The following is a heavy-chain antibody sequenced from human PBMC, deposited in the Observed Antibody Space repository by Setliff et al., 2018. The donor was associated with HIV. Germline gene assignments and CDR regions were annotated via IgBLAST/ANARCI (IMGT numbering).Heavy chain of an antibody. CDR2: IYSGGST. V-gene: IGHV3-53*01. CDR3: ARDKYYYDSSGYTYYFDY. J-gene: IGHJ4*02. D-gene: IGHD3-22*01. CDR1: GFTVSSNS. Sequence: GGSLRLSCAASGFTVSSNSMSWVRQAPGKGLEWVSVIYSGGSTYYADSVKGRFTISRDNSKNTLYLQMNSLRAEDTAVYYCARDKYYYDSSGYTYYFDYWGQGTLVTVS.